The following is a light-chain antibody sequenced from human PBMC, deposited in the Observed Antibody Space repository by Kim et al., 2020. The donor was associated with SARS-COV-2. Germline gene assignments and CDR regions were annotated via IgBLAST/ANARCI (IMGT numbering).Light chain of an antibody. Sequence: VALGRTVRITREGDSLISYYATWYQQKPGQAPKVVIYGKDNRPSGVPDRFSGSSSGNTAYLTITGTQAGDEADYYCNSRDSSDYVVFGGGTKVTVL. V-gene: IGLV3-19*01. CDR2: GKD. J-gene: IGLJ2*01. CDR1: SLISYY. CDR3: NSRDSSDYVV.